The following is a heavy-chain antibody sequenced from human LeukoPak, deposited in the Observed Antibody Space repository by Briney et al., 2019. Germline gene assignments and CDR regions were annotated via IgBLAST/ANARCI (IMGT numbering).Heavy chain of an antibody. V-gene: IGHV1-46*01. CDR3: ARGRSPTIYYYYYMDV. Sequence: ASVKVSCKASGYTFTSYYMHWVRQAPGQGLEWMGIINPSGGSTSYAQKFQGRVTMTRNTSISTAYMELSSLRSEDTAVYYCARGRSPTIYYYYYMDVWGKGTTVTISS. J-gene: IGHJ6*03. D-gene: IGHD1-26*01. CDR1: GYTFTSYY. CDR2: INPSGGST.